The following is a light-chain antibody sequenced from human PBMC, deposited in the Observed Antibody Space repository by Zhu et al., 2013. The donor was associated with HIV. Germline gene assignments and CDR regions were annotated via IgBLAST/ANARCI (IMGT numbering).Light chain of an antibody. CDR2: GAS. V-gene: IGKV3-20*01. CDR1: QSVSSSY. J-gene: IGKJ2*01. Sequence: EIVLTQSPGTLSLSPGERATLSCRASQSVSSSYLAWYQLQPGQAPRLLIYGASSRATGIPDRFSGSGSGTDFTLTISRLETEDFAVYSCQQYSISPYTFGQGTKLEIK. CDR3: QQYSISPYT.